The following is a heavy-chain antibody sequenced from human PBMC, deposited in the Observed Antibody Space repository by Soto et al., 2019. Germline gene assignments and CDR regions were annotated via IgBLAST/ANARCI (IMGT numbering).Heavy chain of an antibody. V-gene: IGHV3-53*01. Sequence: GGSLRLSCAASGFSVSSSQMIWVRQAPVNGLEFVSVIFIYFTTHYFVSLKGRFTISLYIARNTLYLQMNFLIVDYTSVYYCSKVGPYDSGSYRFPYERFDPWGQGTQVTVSS. CDR2: IFIYFTT. D-gene: IGHD3-10*01. CDR1: GFSVSSSQ. J-gene: IGHJ5*02. CDR3: SKVGPYDSGSYRFPYERFDP.